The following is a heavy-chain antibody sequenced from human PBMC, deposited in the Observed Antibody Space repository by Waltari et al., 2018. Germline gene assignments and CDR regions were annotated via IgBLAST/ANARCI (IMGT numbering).Heavy chain of an antibody. CDR1: GGTFSSYA. V-gene: IGHV1-69*01. Sequence: QVQLVQSGAEVQKPGSSVKVSCKASGGTFSSYAISWVRQAPGQGLEWMGGIIPIFGTANDEQKFQGRVTITADESTSTAYMELSSLRSEDTAVYYCAREEQIAVAGTGNGGMDVWGQGTTVTVSS. CDR3: AREEQIAVAGTGNGGMDV. D-gene: IGHD6-19*01. J-gene: IGHJ6*02. CDR2: IIPIFGTA.